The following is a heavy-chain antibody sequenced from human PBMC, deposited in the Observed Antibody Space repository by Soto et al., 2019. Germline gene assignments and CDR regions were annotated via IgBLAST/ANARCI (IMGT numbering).Heavy chain of an antibody. CDR3: PDSRVDVASVP. J-gene: IGHJ5*02. D-gene: IGHD2-15*01. Sequence: EVQLVESGGGLVQPGGSLRLSCAVSGFTFSNYWMHWVRQAPGKGLVWVSRINSDGSSTSYADFVKGRFTISRDNAKKTCNWQRTGWGAGARAGNYLPDSRVDVASVPWGREPWSPSPQ. V-gene: IGHV3-74*01. CDR2: INSDGSST. CDR1: GFTFSNYW.